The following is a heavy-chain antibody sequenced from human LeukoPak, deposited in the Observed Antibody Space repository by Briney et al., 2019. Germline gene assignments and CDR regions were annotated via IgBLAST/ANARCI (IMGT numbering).Heavy chain of an antibody. CDR3: ARDLDGYNFLDY. D-gene: IGHD5-24*01. Sequence: SETLSLTCTGSGGSLSRYYWSWVGQPPGKGVEGIGYIYNSGSTDYNPSLKSRVTISIDMSKNQFSLKLSSVTAADTAVYYCARDLDGYNFLDYWGHGTRVTGSS. J-gene: IGHJ4*01. CDR1: GGSLSRYY. V-gene: IGHV4-59*01. CDR2: IYNSGST.